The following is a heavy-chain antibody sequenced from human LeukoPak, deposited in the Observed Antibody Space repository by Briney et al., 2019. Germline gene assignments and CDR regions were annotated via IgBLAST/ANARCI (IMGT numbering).Heavy chain of an antibody. CDR1: GGSISSGFY. Sequence: SETLSLTCTVSGGSISSGFYWGWIRQPPGKGLEWIGSIYHSGSTHYNSSLKSRVTISVDTSKNQFSLKLSSVTAADTAVYYCARDSSAWWFDPWGQGTLVTVSS. V-gene: IGHV4-38-2*02. J-gene: IGHJ5*02. CDR3: ARDSSAWWFDP. CDR2: IYHSGST.